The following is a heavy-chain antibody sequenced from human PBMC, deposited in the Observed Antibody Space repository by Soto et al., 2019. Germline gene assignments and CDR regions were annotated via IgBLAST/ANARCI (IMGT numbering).Heavy chain of an antibody. CDR2: IDWDDDK. CDR1: GFSLSTSGMC. J-gene: IGHJ4*02. CDR3: ARATXYYDSSGYASIYFDY. V-gene: IGHV2-70*11. Sequence: PTLVNPTQTLTLPCTFSGFSLSTSGMCVSWIRQPPGKALEWLARIDWDDDKYYSTSLKTRLTISKDTSKNQVVLTMTNMDPVDTATYYCARATXYYDSSGYASIYFDYWGQGTLVTVSS. D-gene: IGHD3-22*01.